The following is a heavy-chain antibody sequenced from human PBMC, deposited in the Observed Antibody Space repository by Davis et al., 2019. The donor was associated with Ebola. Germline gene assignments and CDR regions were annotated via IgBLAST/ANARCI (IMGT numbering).Heavy chain of an antibody. CDR3: ARAIAVAGWFDP. CDR2: ISSNGGST. D-gene: IGHD6-19*01. Sequence: GGSLRPSCAASGSTFSSYAMHWVRQAPGKGLEYVSAISSNGGSTYYANSVKGRFTISRDNSKNTLYLQMGSLRAEDMAVYYCARAIAVAGWFDPWGQGTLVTVSS. J-gene: IGHJ5*02. V-gene: IGHV3-64*01. CDR1: GSTFSSYA.